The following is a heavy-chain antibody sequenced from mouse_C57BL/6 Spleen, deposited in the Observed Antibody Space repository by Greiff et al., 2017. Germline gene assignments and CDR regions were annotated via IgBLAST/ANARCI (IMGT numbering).Heavy chain of an antibody. J-gene: IGHJ4*01. Sequence: QVQLQQSGPELVKPGASVKISCKASGYAFSSSWMNWVKQRPGKGLEWIGRIYPGDGDTNYNGKFKGKATLTADKSSSTAYMQLSSLTSEDSAVYFCARRAVPVGHMDYWGQGTSVTVSS. D-gene: IGHD6-1*01. CDR1: GYAFSSSW. CDR3: ARRAVPVGHMDY. CDR2: IYPGDGDT. V-gene: IGHV1-82*01.